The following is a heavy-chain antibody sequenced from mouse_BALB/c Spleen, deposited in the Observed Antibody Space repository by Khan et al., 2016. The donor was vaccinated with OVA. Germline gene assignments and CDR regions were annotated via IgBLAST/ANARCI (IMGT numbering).Heavy chain of an antibody. CDR1: GFTFSDYY. CDR3: ARGYYGDPFAY. V-gene: IGHV5-4*02. D-gene: IGHD2-13*01. CDR2: ISDGGSYN. Sequence: EVQLVESGGGLVKPGGSLKLSCAASGFTFSDYYMYWVRQTPEKRLEWVATISDGGSYNYYTDSVKGRFTISRDDVKNNLYLQMSSLKSEDTARYYCARGYYGDPFAYWGQGTLVTVSA. J-gene: IGHJ3*01.